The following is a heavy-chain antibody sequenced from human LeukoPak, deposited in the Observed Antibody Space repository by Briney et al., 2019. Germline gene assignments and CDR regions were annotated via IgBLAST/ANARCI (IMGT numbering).Heavy chain of an antibody. V-gene: IGHV3-7*01. CDR1: AFTFGAYW. CDR3: ARHIVGEQNFDY. Sequence: GGSLRLPCAASAFTFGAYWMSWFRKAPGKGPEWVASIKDDGSAQFYVDSLEGRFTISRDNAKNTLYLQMDTMRVEDTAVYYCARHIVGEQNFDYWSQGTLITVSS. CDR2: IKDDGSAQ. D-gene: IGHD3-16*02. J-gene: IGHJ4*02.